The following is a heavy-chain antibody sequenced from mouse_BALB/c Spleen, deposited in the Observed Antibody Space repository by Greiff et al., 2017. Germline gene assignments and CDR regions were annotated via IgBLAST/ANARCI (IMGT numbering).Heavy chain of an antibody. Sequence: QVQLQQSGPELVKPGASVRISCKASGYTFTSYYIHWVKQRPGQGLEWIGWIYPGNVNTKYNEKFKGKATLTADKSSSTAYMQLSSLTSEDSAVYFCATGTYYFDYWGQGTTLTVSS. CDR1: GYTFTSYY. D-gene: IGHD4-1*01. J-gene: IGHJ2*01. CDR3: ATGTYYFDY. CDR2: IYPGNVNT. V-gene: IGHV1S56*01.